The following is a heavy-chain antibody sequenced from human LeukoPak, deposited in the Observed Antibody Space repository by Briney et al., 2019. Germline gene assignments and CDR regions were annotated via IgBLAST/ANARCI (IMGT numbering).Heavy chain of an antibody. Sequence: PGGSLRLSCAASGFTFSTYGMHWVRQAPGKGLEWVAVISYDGSNKYYADFVKGRFTISRDNSKNTLYLQMNSLRAEDTAVYYCAKFLGYCSSTSCYSDDYWGQGTLVTVSS. J-gene: IGHJ4*02. CDR2: ISYDGSNK. CDR1: GFTFSTYG. D-gene: IGHD2-2*01. V-gene: IGHV3-30*18. CDR3: AKFLGYCSSTSCYSDDY.